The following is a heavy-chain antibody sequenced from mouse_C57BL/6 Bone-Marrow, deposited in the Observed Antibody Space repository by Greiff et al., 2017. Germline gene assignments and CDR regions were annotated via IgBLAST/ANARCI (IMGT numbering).Heavy chain of an antibody. D-gene: IGHD2-2*01. J-gene: IGHJ3*01. CDR1: GYTFTSYW. V-gene: IGHV1-59*01. Sequence: VQLQQPGAELVRPGTSVKLSCKASGYTFTSYWMHWVKQRPGQGLEWVGVIDPSDSYTNYNQTFKGKATLTVDTSSSKAYMQLSSLTSEDSAVYYCARGRYGYSWFAYWGQGTLVTVSA. CDR2: IDPSDSYT. CDR3: ARGRYGYSWFAY.